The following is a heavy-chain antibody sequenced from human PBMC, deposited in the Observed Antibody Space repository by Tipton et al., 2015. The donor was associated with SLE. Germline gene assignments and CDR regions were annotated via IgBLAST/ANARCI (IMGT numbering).Heavy chain of an antibody. CDR2: IYHSGST. Sequence: SLRLSCTVSGDSINSPFYRWSWVRQPPGKGLEWIGEIYHSGSTNYNPSLKSRVTISVDKSKNQFSLKLSSVTAADTAVYYCATSGSNDYWGQGTLVTVSS. V-gene: IGHV4-4*02. J-gene: IGHJ4*02. D-gene: IGHD1-26*01. CDR1: GDSINSPFYR. CDR3: ATSGSNDY.